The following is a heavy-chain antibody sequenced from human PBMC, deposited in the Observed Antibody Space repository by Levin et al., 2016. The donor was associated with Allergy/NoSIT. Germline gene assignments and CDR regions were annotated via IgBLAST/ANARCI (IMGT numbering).Heavy chain of an antibody. V-gene: IGHV5-51*01. Sequence: KVSCKGSGYSFTSYWIGWVRQMPGKGLEWMGIIYPGDSGTRYSPSFQGQVTISADKSISTAYLQWSSLKASDTAMYYCARRPYYYDSSGYYTFDYWGQGTLVTVSS. CDR3: ARRPYYYDSSGYYTFDY. J-gene: IGHJ4*02. CDR2: IYPGDSGT. D-gene: IGHD3-22*01. CDR1: GYSFTSYW.